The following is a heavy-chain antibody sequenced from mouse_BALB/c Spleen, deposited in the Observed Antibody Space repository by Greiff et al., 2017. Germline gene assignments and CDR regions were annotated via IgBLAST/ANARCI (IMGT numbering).Heavy chain of an antibody. V-gene: IGHV1-54*01. CDR2: INPGSGGT. J-gene: IGHJ4*01. CDR3: AREDYDGAMDY. Sequence: QVQLQQSGAELVRPGTSVKVSCKASGYAFTNYLIEWVKQRPGQGLEWIGVINPGSGGTNYNEKFKGKATLTADKSSSTAYMQLSSLTSDDSAVYFCAREDYDGAMDYWGQGTSVTVSS. D-gene: IGHD2-4*01. CDR1: GYAFTNYL.